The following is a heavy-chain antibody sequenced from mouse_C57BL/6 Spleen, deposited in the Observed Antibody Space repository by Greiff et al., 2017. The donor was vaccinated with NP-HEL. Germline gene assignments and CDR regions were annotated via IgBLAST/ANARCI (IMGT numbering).Heavy chain of an antibody. J-gene: IGHJ4*01. Sequence: QVQLQQSGAELVKPGASVKLSCKASGYTFTSYWMHWVKQRPGQGLEWIGMIHPNSGSTNYNEKFKSKATLTVDKSSSTAYMQLSSLTSEDSAVYYCARDYYDYGMDYWGQGTSVTVSS. CDR2: IHPNSGST. CDR1: GYTFTSYW. CDR3: ARDYYDYGMDY. V-gene: IGHV1-64*01. D-gene: IGHD2-4*01.